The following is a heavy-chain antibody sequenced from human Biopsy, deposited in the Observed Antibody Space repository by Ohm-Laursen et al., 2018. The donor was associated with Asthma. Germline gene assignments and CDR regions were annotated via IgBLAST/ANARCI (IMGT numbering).Heavy chain of an antibody. V-gene: IGHV3-7*01. CDR2: IKHDGTEK. CDR3: ARTFHFWSPYHAEHYQL. Sequence: SLRLSCAALGFTFGDYGMSWVRQVPGKGLEWVANIKHDGTEKNHVDSLKGRFTISRDNAKNSLYLQMNSLRAEDTAVYYCARTFHFWSPYHAEHYQLWGQGTLVTVSS. CDR1: GFTFGDYG. D-gene: IGHD3-3*02. J-gene: IGHJ1*01.